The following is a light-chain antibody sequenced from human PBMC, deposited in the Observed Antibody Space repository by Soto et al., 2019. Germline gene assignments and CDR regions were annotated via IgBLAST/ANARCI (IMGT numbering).Light chain of an antibody. CDR2: NNN. CDR1: RSNIESNT. Sequence: QSVLTQPPSASGTPGQRVTISCSGSRSNIESNTVNWYQQLPGTAPKLLIFNNNQWPSGVPDRFSGSKSGTSASLAISGLQSGDEADYYCAAWDDSLNGWVFGGGTKVTV. J-gene: IGLJ3*02. V-gene: IGLV1-44*01. CDR3: AAWDDSLNGWV.